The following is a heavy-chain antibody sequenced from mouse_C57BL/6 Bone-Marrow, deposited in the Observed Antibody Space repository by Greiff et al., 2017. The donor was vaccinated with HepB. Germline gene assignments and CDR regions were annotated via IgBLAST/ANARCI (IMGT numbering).Heavy chain of an antibody. CDR1: GYSITSGYY. V-gene: IGHV3-6*01. CDR3: ARATDFDY. D-gene: IGHD5-5*01. J-gene: IGHJ2*01. Sequence: EVQLQQSGPGLVKPSQSLSLTCSVTGYSITSGYYWNWIRQFPGNKLEWMGYISYDGSNNYNPSLKNRISITRDTSKNQFFLKLNSVTTEDTATYYCARATDFDYWGKGTTLTVSS. CDR2: ISYDGSN.